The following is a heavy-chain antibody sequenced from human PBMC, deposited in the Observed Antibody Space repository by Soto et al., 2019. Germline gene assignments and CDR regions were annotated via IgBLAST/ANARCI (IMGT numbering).Heavy chain of an antibody. J-gene: IGHJ3*02. CDR1: GFTFSSYA. D-gene: IGHD5-18*01. CDR3: AKLSLRGYSYGWRSDDAFDI. CDR2: ISGSGGST. Sequence: GGSLRLSCAASGFTFSSYAMSWVRQAPGKGLEWVSAISGSGGSTYYADSVKGRFTISKENSKNTLYLQRNSLRAEDTAVYYCAKLSLRGYSYGWRSDDAFDIWGQGTMVTVSS. V-gene: IGHV3-23*01.